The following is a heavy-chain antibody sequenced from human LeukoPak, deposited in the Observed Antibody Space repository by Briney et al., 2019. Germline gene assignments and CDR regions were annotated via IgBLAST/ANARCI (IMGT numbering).Heavy chain of an antibody. CDR3: AKDRVWFGELLSFDY. V-gene: IGHV3-23*01. Sequence: GGSLRLSCAASGFTFSSYAMSWVRQAPGKGLEWVSAISGSGGSTYCADSVKGRFTISRDNSKNTLYLQMNSLRAEDTAVYYCAKDRVWFGELLSFDYWGQGTLVTVSS. CDR1: GFTFSSYA. J-gene: IGHJ4*02. D-gene: IGHD3-10*01. CDR2: ISGSGGST.